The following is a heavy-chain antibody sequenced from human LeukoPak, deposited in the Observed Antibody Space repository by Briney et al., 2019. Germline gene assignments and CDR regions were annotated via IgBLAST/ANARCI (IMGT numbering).Heavy chain of an antibody. J-gene: IGHJ4*02. CDR1: RFTFSSYE. Sequence: GGALRLSGAASRFTFSSYEMNWVRQTPGKGLEWVSYISSSGSTIYYADSVKGRFTISRDNAKNSLYLQMNSLRAEDTAVYYCASSRKNVPDYWGQGTLVTVSS. CDR2: ISSSGSTI. V-gene: IGHV3-48*03. D-gene: IGHD2-2*01. CDR3: ASSRKNVPDY.